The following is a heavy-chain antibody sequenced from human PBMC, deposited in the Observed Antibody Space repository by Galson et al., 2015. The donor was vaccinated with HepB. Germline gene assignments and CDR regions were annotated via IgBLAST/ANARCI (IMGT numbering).Heavy chain of an antibody. CDR1: GYTLTNYH. CDR3: ARGTPDTYYFDY. D-gene: IGHD2-15*01. CDR2: IFAGGGST. J-gene: IGHJ4*02. Sequence: SVKVSCKASGYTLTNYHFHWVRQAPGQGPEWMGKIFAGGGSTRYAERFQGRVTLTRDSSTSTIYMEVSSLRSDDTAVYYCARGTPDTYYFDYWGQGTLVTVSS. V-gene: IGHV1-46*01.